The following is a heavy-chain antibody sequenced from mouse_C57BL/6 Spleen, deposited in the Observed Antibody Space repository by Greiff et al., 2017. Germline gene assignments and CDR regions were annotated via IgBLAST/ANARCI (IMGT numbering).Heavy chain of an antibody. CDR1: GYTFTDYN. J-gene: IGHJ4*01. V-gene: IGHV1-22*01. CDR3: ARGYYVNYRYAMDY. CDR2: INPNNGGN. D-gene: IGHD2-1*01. Sequence: EVQLQQSGPELVKPGASVKMSCKSSGYTFTDYNMHWVKQSHGKSLEWIGYINPNNGGNSYNQKFKGKATLTVNKSSSTAYMELRSLTSEDSAVYYCARGYYVNYRYAMDYWGQGTSVTVSS.